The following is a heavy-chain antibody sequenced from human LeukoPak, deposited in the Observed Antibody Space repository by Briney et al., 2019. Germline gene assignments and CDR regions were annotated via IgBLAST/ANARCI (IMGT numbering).Heavy chain of an antibody. CDR3: ARDRSFHNYFDY. J-gene: IGHJ4*02. Sequence: GASVKVSCKASGYTFTSYYMHWVRQAPGQGLEWMGIINPSGGSTSYAQKFQGRVTMTRDMSTSTVYMELSSLRSEDTAVYYCARDRSFHNYFDYWGQGTLVTVSS. CDR1: GYTFTSYY. V-gene: IGHV1-46*01. CDR2: INPSGGST.